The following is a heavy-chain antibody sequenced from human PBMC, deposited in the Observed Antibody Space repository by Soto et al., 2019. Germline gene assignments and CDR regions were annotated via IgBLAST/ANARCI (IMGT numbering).Heavy chain of an antibody. D-gene: IGHD6-19*01. V-gene: IGHV5-10-1*01. Sequence: GESLKISCKGSGYSFTSYWISWVRQMPGKGLEWMGRIDPSDSYTNYSPSFQGHVTISADKSISTAYLQWSSLKASDTAMYYCARSSGWYEYYYGMDVWGQGTTVTLSS. CDR1: GYSFTSYW. CDR3: ARSSGWYEYYYGMDV. CDR2: IDPSDSYT. J-gene: IGHJ6*02.